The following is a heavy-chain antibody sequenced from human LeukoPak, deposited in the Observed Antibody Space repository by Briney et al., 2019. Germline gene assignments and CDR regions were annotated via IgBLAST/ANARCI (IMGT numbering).Heavy chain of an antibody. J-gene: IGHJ4*02. CDR1: GYSISSGYY. V-gene: IGHV4-38-2*01. Sequence: SETLSLTCAVSGYSISSGYYWGWIRQPPGKGLEWIGSIYHSGNTYYNPSLKSRVTTSVDTSKNQFSLKLSSVTAADTAVYYCARHGSIVVVPAAPGFDFWGQGTLVTVSS. CDR3: ARHGSIVVVPAAPGFDF. CDR2: IYHSGNT. D-gene: IGHD2-2*01.